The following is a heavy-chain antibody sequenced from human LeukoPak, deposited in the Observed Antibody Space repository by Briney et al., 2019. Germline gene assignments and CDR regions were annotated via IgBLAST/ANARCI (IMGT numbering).Heavy chain of an antibody. Sequence: PSQTLSLTCAISGDSVSSNSVAWNWVRQSPSRGLEWLGRTYYRSRWYNDYAVSVKSRITINPDTSKNQFSLQLNSVTPEDTAVYYCARDHDYGDYGTYEDYWGQGTLVTVSS. D-gene: IGHD4-17*01. CDR2: TYYRSRWYN. V-gene: IGHV6-1*01. CDR1: GDSVSSNSVA. CDR3: ARDHDYGDYGTYEDY. J-gene: IGHJ4*02.